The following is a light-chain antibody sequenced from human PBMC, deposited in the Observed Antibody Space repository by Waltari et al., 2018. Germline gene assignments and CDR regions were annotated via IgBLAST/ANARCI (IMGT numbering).Light chain of an antibody. CDR1: QSVSRA. CDR3: QNYERLPAT. CDR2: GVS. Sequence: EVAFTQSPGPLSLSPGERATLSCRASQSVSRALVWYQQKPGQAPRLLSYGVSNRATGIPDRFSGSGSGTDFSLTISRLEPEDFAVYYCQNYERLPATFGQGTRVEIK. J-gene: IGKJ1*01. V-gene: IGKV3-20*01.